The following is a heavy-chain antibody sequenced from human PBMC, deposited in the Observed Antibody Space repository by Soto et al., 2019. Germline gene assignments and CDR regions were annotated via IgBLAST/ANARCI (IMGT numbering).Heavy chain of an antibody. V-gene: IGHV1-69*04. CDR1: GGTFSSYT. CDR3: TRDGGGYSYGTHFDY. J-gene: IGHJ4*02. CDR2: IIPILGIA. D-gene: IGHD5-18*01. Sequence: GASVKVSCKASGGTFSSYTISWVRQAPGQGLEWMGRIIPILGIANYAQKFQGRVTITADKSTSTAYMELSSLRSEDTAVYYCTRDGGGYSYGTHFDYWGQGTLVTVSS.